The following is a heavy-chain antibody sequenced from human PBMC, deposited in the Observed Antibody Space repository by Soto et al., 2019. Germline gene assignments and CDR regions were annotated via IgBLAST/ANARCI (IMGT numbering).Heavy chain of an antibody. J-gene: IGHJ6*02. CDR2: VSADGGTT. D-gene: IGHD3-16*01. CDR1: GFTFSNYP. V-gene: IGHV3-64*02. CDR3: ARGLIPYGLDV. Sequence: EVHLVESGEGLVQPGGSLRLSCAASGFTFSNYPMHWVRQAPGKGLEYVSAVSADGGTTFYADSVRGRFTMSRDNLKNTLYLEMSSLRVEDMAVYYCARGLIPYGLDVWGQGTTVTVSS.